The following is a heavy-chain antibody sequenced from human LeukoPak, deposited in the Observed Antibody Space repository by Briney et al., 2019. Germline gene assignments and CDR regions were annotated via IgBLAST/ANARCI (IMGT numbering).Heavy chain of an antibody. CDR2: ISWNSGSI. J-gene: IGHJ4*02. D-gene: IGHD6-19*01. V-gene: IGHV3-9*01. Sequence: GGSLRLSCAASGFTFSSSAMSWVRQVPGKGPEWVSGISWNSGSIGYADSVKGRFTISRDNAKNSLYLQMNSLRAEDTALYYCAKVSEYSSGWYFVDYWGQGTLVTVSS. CDR1: GFTFSSSA. CDR3: AKVSEYSSGWYFVDY.